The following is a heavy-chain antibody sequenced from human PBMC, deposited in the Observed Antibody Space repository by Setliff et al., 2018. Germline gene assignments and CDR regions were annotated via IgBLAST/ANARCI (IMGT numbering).Heavy chain of an antibody. CDR3: AKIKAGGGSFDI. CDR2: MYISGIT. J-gene: IGHJ3*02. CDR1: GGSISSYY. D-gene: IGHD3-16*01. V-gene: IGHV4-4*08. Sequence: SETLSLTCTVSGGSISSYYWSWMRQPPGKGLEWIGYMYISGITNSNPSLKSRVTMSLDTSRNQFSFKLSSVTAADTAVYYCAKIKAGGGSFDIWGQGTMVTVSS.